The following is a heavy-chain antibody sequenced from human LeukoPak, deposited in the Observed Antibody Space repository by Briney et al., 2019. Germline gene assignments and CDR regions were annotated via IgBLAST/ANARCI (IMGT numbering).Heavy chain of an antibody. CDR2: INPNSGGT. CDR3: VRDLGVDTSLIFFDF. V-gene: IGHV1-2*02. D-gene: IGHD3/OR15-3a*01. J-gene: IGHJ4*02. Sequence: ASVKVSCKASGYTFTGYYMHWVRQAPGQGLEWMGWINPNSGGTNYAQKFQGRVSMTTDTSTSTAYMELRSLRFDDTAVFYCVRDLGVDTSLIFFDFWGQGTLVTVSS. CDR1: GYTFTGYY.